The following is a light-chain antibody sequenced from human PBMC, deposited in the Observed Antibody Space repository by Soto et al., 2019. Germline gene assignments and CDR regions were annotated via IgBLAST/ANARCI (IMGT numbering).Light chain of an antibody. J-gene: IGKJ1*01. Sequence: EIVLSQSPATLSLSPGDRATLSCRASQTVSSYLAWYQQKPGQAPRLLIYDASDRATGIPARFSGSGSGTDFTLTISSLEPEDFAVYYCQQRSSWPRTFGQGTKVEIK. CDR2: DAS. CDR3: QQRSSWPRT. V-gene: IGKV3-11*01. CDR1: QTVSSY.